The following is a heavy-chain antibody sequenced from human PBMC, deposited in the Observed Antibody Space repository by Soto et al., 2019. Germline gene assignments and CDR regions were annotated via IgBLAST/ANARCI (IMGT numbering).Heavy chain of an antibody. J-gene: IGHJ4*02. CDR2: INAGNGNT. CDR3: ARDLLRVATVAYIFDY. V-gene: IGHV1-3*01. CDR1: GYTFTSYA. D-gene: IGHD4-17*01. Sequence: GASVKVSCKASGYTFTSYAMHWVRQAPGQRLEWMGWINAGNGNTKYSQKFQGRVTITRDTSASTAYMELSSLRSEDTAVYYCARDLLRVATVAYIFDYWGQGTLVTVSS.